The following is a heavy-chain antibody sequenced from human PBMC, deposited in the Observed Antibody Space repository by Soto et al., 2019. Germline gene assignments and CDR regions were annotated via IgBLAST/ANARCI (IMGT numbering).Heavy chain of an antibody. CDR1: GFTFSSYA. D-gene: IGHD3-3*01. J-gene: IGHJ5*02. CDR3: ARDGGYLEWLGS. CDR2: ISYEGSNK. Sequence: QVQLVASGGGVVQPGRSLRLSCAASGFTFSSYAMYWVRQAPGKGLEWVAVISYEGSNKSYADSVKGRCTISRDNSKNTLYLQVNSLRAEDTAVYYCARDGGYLEWLGSWGQGTLVTFSS. V-gene: IGHV3-30-3*01.